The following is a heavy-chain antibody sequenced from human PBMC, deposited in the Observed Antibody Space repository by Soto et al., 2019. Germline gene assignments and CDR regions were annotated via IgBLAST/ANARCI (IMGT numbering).Heavy chain of an antibody. Sequence: EVQLLESGGGLVQPGESLRLACAASGFTFKNYAMSWVRQAPGKGLEWVSSIHGDGGTPYYADSVTGRFTMSRDNSKSTLFLQMKSLRVEDTAEYYCEKAAVAANWKWDWFDSWGQGILVTVS. CDR1: GFTFKNYA. CDR3: EKAAVAANWKWDWFDS. V-gene: IGHV3-23*01. CDR2: IHGDGGTP. J-gene: IGHJ5*01. D-gene: IGHD1-20*01.